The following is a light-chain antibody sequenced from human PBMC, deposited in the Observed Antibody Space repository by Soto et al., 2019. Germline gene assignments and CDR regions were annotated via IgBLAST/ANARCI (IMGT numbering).Light chain of an antibody. CDR2: DVS. CDR3: SSYTSSGTQV. V-gene: IGLV2-14*01. CDR1: SSDVGGYKY. Sequence: LTQPASVSGSPGQSITISCTGTSSDVGGYKYVSWYQQHPGKAPKLMIYDVSNRPSGVSNRFSGSKSGNTASLTISGLQAEDEADYYCSSYTSSGTQVFGTGTKVTVL. J-gene: IGLJ1*01.